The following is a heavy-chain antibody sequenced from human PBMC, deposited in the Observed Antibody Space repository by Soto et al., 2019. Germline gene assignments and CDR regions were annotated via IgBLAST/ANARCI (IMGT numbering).Heavy chain of an antibody. CDR1: GYTFTGYH. V-gene: IGHV1-2*04. CDR2: INPNSGGT. Sequence: ASLKVSCKASGYTFTGYHMHWVRQAPGQGLEWMGWINPNSGGTNYAQKFQGWVTMTRDTSISTAYMELSRLRSDDTAVYYCARGILRPGIAEAGRSGVRGMDVWGQGTTVTVSS. CDR3: ARGILRPGIAEAGRSGVRGMDV. D-gene: IGHD6-13*01. J-gene: IGHJ6*02.